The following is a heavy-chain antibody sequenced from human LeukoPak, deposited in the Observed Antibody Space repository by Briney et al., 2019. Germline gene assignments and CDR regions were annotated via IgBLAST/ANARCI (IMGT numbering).Heavy chain of an antibody. V-gene: IGHV3-53*01. J-gene: IGHJ6*03. D-gene: IGHD3-10*01. CDR2: IYKNAIT. CDR1: GFTVSSNY. CDR3: ARSLRVRGVPDYMDV. Sequence: GGSLRLSCAASGFTVSSNYMTCVRQAPGKGLEWVSVIYKNAITYYADTVKGRFTISRHNSKNMLYLQMDSLRADDTAVYYCARSLRVRGVPDYMDVWGKGTTVTISS.